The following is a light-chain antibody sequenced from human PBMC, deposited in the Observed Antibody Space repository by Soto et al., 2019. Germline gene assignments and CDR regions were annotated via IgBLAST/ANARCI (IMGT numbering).Light chain of an antibody. CDR3: QQYNRFPYT. CDR1: QGISSS. V-gene: IGKV1-9*01. CDR2: AAS. Sequence: DIQLTQSPSFLSASVGDRVTITCRASQGISSSLAWYQQKPGKAPKILIYAASSLQSGVPPRFSGSGSGTEFTLTISSLQPDDFATYYCQQYNRFPYTFGQGTKLEIK. J-gene: IGKJ2*01.